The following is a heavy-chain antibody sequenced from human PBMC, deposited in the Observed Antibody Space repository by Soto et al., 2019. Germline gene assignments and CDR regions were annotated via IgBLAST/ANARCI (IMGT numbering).Heavy chain of an antibody. V-gene: IGHV4-4*07. CDR1: GVSITSYY. CDR2: INTDGLS. D-gene: IGHD2-15*01. CDR3: ARVPVAVAATEDYYGLDV. Sequence: AETLSLTCSVSGVSITSYYWIWSRHAAVGGLEWMGRINTDGLSTYSPSFKSRLTMSLDTSKNQVSLRLISVTAADTAVYFCARVPVAVAATEDYYGLDVWGQGTTVTVSS. J-gene: IGHJ6*02.